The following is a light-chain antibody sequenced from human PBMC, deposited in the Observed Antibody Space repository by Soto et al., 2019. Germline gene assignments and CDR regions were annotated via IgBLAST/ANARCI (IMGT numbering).Light chain of an antibody. Sequence: NFMLTQPHSVSESPGKTVTISCTRSSGTIASNYVQWYQQRPGSAPTTVIYEDNQRPAGVPDRFSGSIDSSSNSASLTISGLKTEDEADYYCHSYDSSTRYVVFGVGTKLTVL. CDR1: SGTIASNY. CDR2: EDN. V-gene: IGLV6-57*04. J-gene: IGLJ2*01. CDR3: HSYDSSTRYVV.